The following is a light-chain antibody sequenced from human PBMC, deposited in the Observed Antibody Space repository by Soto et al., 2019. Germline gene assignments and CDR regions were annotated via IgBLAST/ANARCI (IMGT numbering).Light chain of an antibody. CDR1: QSISSY. CDR2: AAP. CDR3: QQSYSTPF. J-gene: IGKJ2*01. V-gene: IGKV1-39*01. Sequence: DIQMTQSPSSLSASVGDRVTITCRASQSISSYLNWYQQKPGKAPKLLIYAAPSLQSGVPSRFSGSGSGTDFTLTISSLQPEDFATYYCQQSYSTPFFGQGTKVDIK.